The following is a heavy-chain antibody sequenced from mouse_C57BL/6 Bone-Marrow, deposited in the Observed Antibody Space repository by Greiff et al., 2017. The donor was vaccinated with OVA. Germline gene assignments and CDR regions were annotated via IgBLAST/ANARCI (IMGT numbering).Heavy chain of an antibody. J-gene: IGHJ2*01. CDR1: GYTFTSYW. CDR2: IDPSDSYT. Sequence: QVQLQQPGAELVMPGASVKLSCKASGYTFTSYWMHWVKQRPGQGLEWIGEIDPSDSYTNYNQKFKGKSTLTVDKSSSTAYMQLSSLTSEDSAVYYCAIYDSQDCFDYWGQGTTLTVSS. D-gene: IGHD2-3*01. CDR3: AIYDSQDCFDY. V-gene: IGHV1-69*01.